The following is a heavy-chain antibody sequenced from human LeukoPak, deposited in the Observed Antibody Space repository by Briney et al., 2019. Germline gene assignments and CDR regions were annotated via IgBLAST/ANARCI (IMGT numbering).Heavy chain of an antibody. Sequence: GGSLRLSCAASGFTFSSYSMNWVRQAPGKGLGWVSYISSSSSTIYYADSVKGRFTISRDNAKNSLYLQMNSLRAEDTAVYYCARDPNYGTTSYFDYWGQGTLVTVSS. V-gene: IGHV3-48*01. J-gene: IGHJ4*02. CDR3: ARDPNYGTTSYFDY. D-gene: IGHD1-1*01. CDR1: GFTFSSYS. CDR2: ISSSSSTI.